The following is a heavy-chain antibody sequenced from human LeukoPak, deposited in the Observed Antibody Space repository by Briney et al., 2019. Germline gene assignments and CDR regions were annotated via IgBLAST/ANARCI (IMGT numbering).Heavy chain of an antibody. CDR1: GFTFSSYW. CDR2: INGDGSST. Sequence: PGGSLRLSCAASGFTFSSYWMHWVPQAPGKGLVWVSRINGDGSSTSYADSVKGRFTISRDNAKNTLYLQMNSLRAEDTSVYYCARDRWELLNAFDIWGQGTMVTVSS. D-gene: IGHD1-26*01. V-gene: IGHV3-74*01. CDR3: ARDRWELLNAFDI. J-gene: IGHJ3*02.